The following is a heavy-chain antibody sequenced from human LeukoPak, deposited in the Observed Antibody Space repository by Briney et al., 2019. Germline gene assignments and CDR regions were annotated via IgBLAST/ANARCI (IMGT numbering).Heavy chain of an antibody. CDR3: ARVRVPRALWSGLYYFDY. D-gene: IGHD3-3*01. Sequence: SETLSLTCTVSGYSISSGYYWGWIRQPPGKGLEWIGSIYHSGSTYYNPSLKSRVTISVDTSKNQFSLKLSSVTAADTAVYYCARVRVPRALWSGLYYFDYWGQGTLDTVSS. J-gene: IGHJ4*02. CDR2: IYHSGST. V-gene: IGHV4-38-2*02. CDR1: GYSISSGYY.